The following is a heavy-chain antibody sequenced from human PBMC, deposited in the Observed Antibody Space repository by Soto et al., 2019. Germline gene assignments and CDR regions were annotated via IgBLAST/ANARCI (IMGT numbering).Heavy chain of an antibody. CDR1: GYTFTSYY. V-gene: IGHV1-46*01. Sequence: ASVKVSCKASGYTFTSYYLHWVRQAPGQGLEWMGIINPSGGSTSYAQKFQGRVTMTRDTSTSAVYMELSSLRSEDTAVYYCARGQMARGAFDIWGQGTMVTVSS. CDR3: ARGQMARGAFDI. CDR2: INPSGGST. D-gene: IGHD5-12*01. J-gene: IGHJ3*02.